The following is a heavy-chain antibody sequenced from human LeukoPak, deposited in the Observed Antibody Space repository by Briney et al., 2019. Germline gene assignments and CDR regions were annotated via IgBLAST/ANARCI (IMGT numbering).Heavy chain of an antibody. D-gene: IGHD6-19*01. J-gene: IGHJ4*02. Sequence: ASVKVSCKASGYTFTSYYMHWVRQAPGQGLEWMGWINPNSGGTNYAQKFQGRVTMTRDTSISTAYMELSRLRSDDTAVYYCARGAIAVAGRVDYWGQGTLVTVSS. V-gene: IGHV1-2*02. CDR1: GYTFTSYY. CDR2: INPNSGGT. CDR3: ARGAIAVAGRVDY.